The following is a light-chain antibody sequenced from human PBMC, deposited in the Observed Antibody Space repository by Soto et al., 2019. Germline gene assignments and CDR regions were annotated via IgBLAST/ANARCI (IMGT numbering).Light chain of an antibody. CDR1: QSISTF. CDR3: RQYDSFPYT. CDR2: AAS. J-gene: IGKJ2*01. V-gene: IGKV1-39*01. Sequence: DIQMTQSPSSLSASVGDRVTITCRASQSISTFLHWYQQKPGKAPKLLIYAASSLQSGVPSRFGGSGSGTDFTLTISSLQPEDFATYYCRQYDSFPYTFGQGTKLEIK.